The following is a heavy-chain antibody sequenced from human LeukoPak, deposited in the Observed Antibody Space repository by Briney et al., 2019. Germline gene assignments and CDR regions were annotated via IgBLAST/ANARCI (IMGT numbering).Heavy chain of an antibody. CDR3: AKCPTYHYYYYYMDV. CDR1: GFTFSNYG. Sequence: GGSLRLSCAASGFTFSNYGMSWVRQAPGKGLEWVSAISGSGADTYYAGSVKGRFTISRDSSKNILYLQMNSPRAEDTAVYYCAKCPTYHYYYYYMDVCGKGTTVTVSS. V-gene: IGHV3-23*01. D-gene: IGHD3-16*01. CDR2: ISGSGADT. J-gene: IGHJ6*03.